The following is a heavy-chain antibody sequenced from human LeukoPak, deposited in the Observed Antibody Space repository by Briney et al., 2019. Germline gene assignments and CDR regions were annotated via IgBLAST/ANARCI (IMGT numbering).Heavy chain of an antibody. CDR3: ARVGPDCSRTSCYDY. J-gene: IGHJ4*02. Sequence: GGSLRLSCAASGFTFSSYAMSWVRQAPGKGLEWVSVIYSGDSTQYADSVKGRFTISRDNSKNTLHLQVNSLRAEDTAVYYCARVGPDCSRTSCYDYWGQGTLVTVSS. CDR1: GFTFSSYA. CDR2: IYSGDST. D-gene: IGHD2-2*01. V-gene: IGHV3-53*01.